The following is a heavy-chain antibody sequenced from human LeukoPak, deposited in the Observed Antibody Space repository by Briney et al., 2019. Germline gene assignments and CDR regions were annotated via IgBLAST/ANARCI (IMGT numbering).Heavy chain of an antibody. CDR1: GVTFSSYS. Sequence: GGSLRLSCAASGVTFSSYSMNWVRQAPGKGLEWVSSISSSSSYIYYADSVKGRFTISRDNAKNSLYLQMNSLRAEDTAVYYCARDEQQLQGFDYWGQGTPVTVSS. CDR3: ARDEQQLQGFDY. V-gene: IGHV3-21*01. CDR2: ISSSSSYI. D-gene: IGHD6-13*01. J-gene: IGHJ4*02.